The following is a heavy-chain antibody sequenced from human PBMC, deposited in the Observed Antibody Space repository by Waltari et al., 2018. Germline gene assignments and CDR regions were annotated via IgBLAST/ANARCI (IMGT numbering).Heavy chain of an antibody. D-gene: IGHD3-16*01. CDR2: IKPDGSGK. CDR1: GLPFSSYW. V-gene: IGHV3-7*03. J-gene: IGHJ4*02. CDR3: ARMGAGRAPDY. Sequence: EVQLVESGGGLVQPGGSLRLACADSGLPFSSYWMTWFRQAPGTGLEWVATIKPDGSGKFYVDSVKGRFSISRDNAKNSLYLQMNSLRAEDTAIFYCARMGAGRAPDYWGQGTLVTVSS.